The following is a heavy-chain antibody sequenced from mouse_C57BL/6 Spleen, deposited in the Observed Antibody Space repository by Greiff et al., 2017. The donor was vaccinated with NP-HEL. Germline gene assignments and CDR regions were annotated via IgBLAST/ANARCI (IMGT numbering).Heavy chain of an antibody. D-gene: IGHD2-1*01. CDR2: ISYDGSN. Sequence: EVQLQQSGPGLVKPSQSLSLTCSVTGYSITSGYYWNWIRQFPGNKLEWMGYISYDGSNNYNPSLKNRLSITRDTSKNQFFLQLKSVTTEDTATYYCARVNYGNARYFDVWGTGTTVTVSS. CDR3: ARVNYGNARYFDV. V-gene: IGHV3-6*01. J-gene: IGHJ1*03. CDR1: GYSITSGYY.